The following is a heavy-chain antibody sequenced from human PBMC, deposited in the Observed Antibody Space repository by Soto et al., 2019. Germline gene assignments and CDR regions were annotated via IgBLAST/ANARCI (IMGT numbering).Heavy chain of an antibody. CDR3: PRYSEGYSSGYYYAY. J-gene: IGHJ4*02. CDR1: GGTFSSYA. CDR2: IIPIFGTA. Sequence: SVKVSCKASGGTFSSYAISWVRQAPGQGLEWMGGIIPIFGTANYAQKFQGRVTITADESTSTAYMELSSLRSEDTAVYYCPRYSEGYSSGYYYAYWGQGTLVTVSS. V-gene: IGHV1-69*13. D-gene: IGHD3-22*01.